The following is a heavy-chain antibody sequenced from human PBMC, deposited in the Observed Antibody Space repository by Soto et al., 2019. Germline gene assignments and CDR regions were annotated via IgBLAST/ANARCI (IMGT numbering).Heavy chain of an antibody. J-gene: IGHJ5*02. D-gene: IGHD2-2*01. CDR1: GGSISSGGYY. Sequence: QVQLQESGPGLVKPSQTLSLTCTVSGGSISSGGYYWSWIRQHPGKGLEWIGYIYYSGSTYYNPSLKWRVTISVGTSKNQFSLKLSSVTAADTAVYYWARGGDIVVVPAAREGNWFDPWGQGTLVTVSS. CDR2: IYYSGST. CDR3: ARGGDIVVVPAAREGNWFDP. V-gene: IGHV4-31*03.